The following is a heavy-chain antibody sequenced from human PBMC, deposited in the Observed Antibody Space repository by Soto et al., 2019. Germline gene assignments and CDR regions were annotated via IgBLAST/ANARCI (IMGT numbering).Heavy chain of an antibody. CDR3: ATLLGELSLSKNHFDY. J-gene: IGHJ4*02. D-gene: IGHD3-16*02. V-gene: IGHV5-51*01. CDR1: GYSFTNYW. Sequence: GESLKISCEVSGYSFTNYWIGWVRQMPGKGLEWMGIIYPGDSDTRYSPSFQGRVTFSADKSISTAYLQWSSLKASDTAMYYCATLLGELSLSKNHFDYWGQGTLVTVSS. CDR2: IYPGDSDT.